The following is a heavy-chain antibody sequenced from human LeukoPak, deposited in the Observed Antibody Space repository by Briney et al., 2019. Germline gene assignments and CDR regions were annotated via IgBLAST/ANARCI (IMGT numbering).Heavy chain of an antibody. J-gene: IGHJ4*02. Sequence: ASVKVSCKASGYTFTSYYMHWVRQAPGQGLEWMGIINPSGGSTTYAQKFQGRVTMTRDTSTSTVYMELSSLRSDDTAVYYCARTAARRFDYWGQGTLVTVSS. CDR1: GYTFTSYY. D-gene: IGHD6-6*01. CDR3: ARTAARRFDY. V-gene: IGHV1-46*01. CDR2: INPSGGST.